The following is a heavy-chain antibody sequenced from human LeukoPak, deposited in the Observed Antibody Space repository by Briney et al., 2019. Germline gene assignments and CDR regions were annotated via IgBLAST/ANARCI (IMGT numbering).Heavy chain of an antibody. CDR2: ISSSSGTI. CDR3: ARVRYYDPAFDY. V-gene: IGHV3-48*04. J-gene: IGHJ4*02. CDR1: GFTFSSYS. D-gene: IGHD3-22*01. Sequence: GGSLRLSCAASGFTFSSYSVNWVCQAPGKGLEWVSYISSSSGTIYYADSVKGRFTISRDNAKNSLYLQVNSLRAEDTAVYYCARVRYYDPAFDYWGQGTLVTVSS.